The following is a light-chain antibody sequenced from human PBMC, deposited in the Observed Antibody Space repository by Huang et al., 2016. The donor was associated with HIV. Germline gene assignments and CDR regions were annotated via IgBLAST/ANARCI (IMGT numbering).Light chain of an antibody. CDR3: HQRSNWFT. CDR2: EAS. Sequence: EIVLTQSPATLSLSPGERAILSCRASQSISSSLAWYQHKPGQAPRLLIYEASNRATGIPAMFRGSGSGTDFTLTISSLEPEDFAVYYCHQRSNWFTFGPGTRVDIK. J-gene: IGKJ3*01. V-gene: IGKV3-11*01. CDR1: QSISSS.